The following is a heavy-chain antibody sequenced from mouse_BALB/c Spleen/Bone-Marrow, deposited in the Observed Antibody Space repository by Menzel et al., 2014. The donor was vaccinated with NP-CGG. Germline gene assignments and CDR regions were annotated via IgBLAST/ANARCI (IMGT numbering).Heavy chain of an antibody. CDR2: ISSGGSYT. CDR3: ARRYVNYFDYIDY. J-gene: IGHJ2*01. D-gene: IGHD2-1*01. V-gene: IGHV5-9-1*01. Sequence: EVKLMESGGDLVKPGGSLKLSCAASGFTFSSYAMSWVRQTPEKRLEWVATISSGGSYTYYPDSVKGRFTISRDNAKNTLYLQMSSLRSEDTAMYYCARRYVNYFDYIDYWGQGTTLTVSS. CDR1: GFTFSSYA.